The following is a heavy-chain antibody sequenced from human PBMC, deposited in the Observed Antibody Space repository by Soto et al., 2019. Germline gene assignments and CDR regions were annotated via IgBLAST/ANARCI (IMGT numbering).Heavy chain of an antibody. CDR3: ARDPRRSSTGMDV. CDR1: GGSVSSGSYY. V-gene: IGHV4-61*03. Sequence: QVQLQESGPGLVKPSETLSLTCTVSGGSVSSGSYYWSWIRQPPGKGLEWIGYIYYSGSTNYNPSLKSRVTMSADTSKNHFSLKLSSVTAADTAVYYCARDPRRSSTGMDVWGQGTTVTVSS. J-gene: IGHJ6*02. CDR2: IYYSGST. D-gene: IGHD2-2*01.